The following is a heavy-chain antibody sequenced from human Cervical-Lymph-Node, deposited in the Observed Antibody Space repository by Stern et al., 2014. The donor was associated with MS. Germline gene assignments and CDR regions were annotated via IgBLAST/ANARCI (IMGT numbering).Heavy chain of an antibody. V-gene: IGHV4-4*02. CDR3: ARDPIAVAGDDAFDI. CDR2: IYHSGST. CDR1: GGSISSSNW. Sequence: QLQLQESGPGLVKPSGTLSLTCAVSGGSISSSNWWSWVRQPPGKGLEWIGEIYHSGSTNYNPPLKSRVTISEDKSKNQFSLKLSSVTAADTAVYYCARDPIAVAGDDAFDIWGQGTMVTVSS. D-gene: IGHD6-19*01. J-gene: IGHJ3*02.